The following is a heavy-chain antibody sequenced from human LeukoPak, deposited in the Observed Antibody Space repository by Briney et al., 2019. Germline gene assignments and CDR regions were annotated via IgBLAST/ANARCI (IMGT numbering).Heavy chain of an antibody. CDR1: GFTLSDYD. D-gene: IGHD3/OR15-3a*01. V-gene: IGHV3-13*01. CDR3: ARAKRETSTRPWTSGMDV. Sequence: GGSLRLSCAASGFTLSDYDIHWVRQPIGKGLDWVSGLGSAGDKYHAGSERGRFTISREDAENSVYLQMNGLRPEDTAIYYCARAKRETSTRPWTSGMDVWGQGTGVTVSS. CDR2: LGSAGDK. J-gene: IGHJ6*02.